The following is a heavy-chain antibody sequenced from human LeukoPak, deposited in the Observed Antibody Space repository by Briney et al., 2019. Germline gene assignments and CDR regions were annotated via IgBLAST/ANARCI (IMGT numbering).Heavy chain of an antibody. Sequence: GGSLRLSCAASGFTFSSYSMNWVRQAPGKGPEGVSSISSSSSYIYYADSVKGGFTISRDNAKNPLYLQMNSLRAEDTAVYYCARGYYDSSGYDGAFDIWGQGTMVTVSS. CDR1: GFTFSSYS. V-gene: IGHV3-21*01. CDR3: ARGYYDSSGYDGAFDI. D-gene: IGHD3-22*01. CDR2: ISSSSSYI. J-gene: IGHJ3*02.